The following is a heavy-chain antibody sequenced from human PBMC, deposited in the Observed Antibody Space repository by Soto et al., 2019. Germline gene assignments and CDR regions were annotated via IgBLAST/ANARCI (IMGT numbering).Heavy chain of an antibody. Sequence: GASVKVSCKASGYTFTGYFMHWLRQAPGQGLEWMGWINPNSGGTNYAQKFQGWVTMTRDTSISTAYMELSRLRSDDTAVYYCARGVMTGYSYYFDYWGQGTLVTVSS. CDR1: GYTFTGYF. D-gene: IGHD3-9*01. CDR3: ARGVMTGYSYYFDY. V-gene: IGHV1-2*04. CDR2: INPNSGGT. J-gene: IGHJ4*02.